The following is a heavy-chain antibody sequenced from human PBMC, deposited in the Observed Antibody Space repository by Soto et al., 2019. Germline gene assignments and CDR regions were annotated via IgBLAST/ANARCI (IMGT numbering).Heavy chain of an antibody. J-gene: IGHJ4*02. V-gene: IGHV3-48*01. CDR3: ARVSDYGGFDY. D-gene: IGHD4-17*01. CDR1: GFTFGGYG. Sequence: VLLVESGGGLVQPGGSLRLSCAASGFTFGGYGMNWVRQAPGKGLEWVSYISRSRSTIYYADSLKGRFTISSDNAKNSVCLQMDSLRVEDTAVYYCARVSDYGGFDYWGQGTLVTVSS. CDR2: ISRSRSTI.